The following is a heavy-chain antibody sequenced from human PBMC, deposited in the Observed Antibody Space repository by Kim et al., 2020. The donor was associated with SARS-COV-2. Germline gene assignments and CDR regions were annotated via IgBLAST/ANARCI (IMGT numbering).Heavy chain of an antibody. V-gene: IGHV3-48*02. CDR1: GFPFNTSS. J-gene: IGHJ3*02. CDR2: ISASSTLM. Sequence: GGSLRLSCAASGFPFNTSSMKWVRQAPGKGLEWVARISASSTLMDYADSVKGRFTISRDNAKNSVYLQMNSLTDDDTAVYYCARGAFDSWGQGTRVTVSS. CDR3: ARGAFDS.